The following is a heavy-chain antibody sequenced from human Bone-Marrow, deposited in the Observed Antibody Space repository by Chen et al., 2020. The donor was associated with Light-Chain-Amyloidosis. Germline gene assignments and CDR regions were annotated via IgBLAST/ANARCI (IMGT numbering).Heavy chain of an antibody. CDR2: ISYDGSNE. D-gene: IGHD2-21*02. Sequence: QVQLVESGGGVVQPGRSLRLSCSASRFTFNNYAMPWVRQAPGKGLEGVAVISYDGSNEYYADAVKGRFTISRDNSKNTLYLQMNSLRAEDTAVYYCAKQLYCGDNCYFHSFDIWGQGTMVTVSS. CDR3: AKQLYCGDNCYFHSFDI. V-gene: IGHV3-30*18. J-gene: IGHJ3*02. CDR1: RFTFNNYA.